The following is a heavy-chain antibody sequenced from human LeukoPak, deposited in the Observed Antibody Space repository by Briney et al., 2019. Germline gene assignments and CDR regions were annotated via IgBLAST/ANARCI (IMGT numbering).Heavy chain of an antibody. Sequence: GRSLRLSCAASGFSLTTYGTHWLRQAPGKGLEWVAVIWYDGSKKFYGDSVKGRFTVSRDTSENTMYLQMNTLRAEDTAVYYCARDGGSGIDYWGQGTLVTVYS. CDR2: IWYDGSKK. CDR3: ARDGGSGIDY. V-gene: IGHV3-33*01. CDR1: GFSLTTYG. J-gene: IGHJ4*02. D-gene: IGHD3-10*01.